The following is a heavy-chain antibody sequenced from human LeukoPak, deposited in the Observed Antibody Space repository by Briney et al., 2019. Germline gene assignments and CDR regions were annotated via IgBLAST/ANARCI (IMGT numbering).Heavy chain of an antibody. J-gene: IGHJ6*03. CDR1: GGTFSSYA. Sequence: SLNLSCTASGGTFSSYAISWVRQAPGQGLEWMGGIIPIFGTANYAQKFQGRVTITTDESTSTAYMELSSLSSDDTAVYYCARAGTPFWSGPTYMDVWGKGTTVTVSS. CDR3: ARAGTPFWSGPTYMDV. V-gene: IGHV1-69*05. CDR2: IIPIFGTA. D-gene: IGHD3-3*01.